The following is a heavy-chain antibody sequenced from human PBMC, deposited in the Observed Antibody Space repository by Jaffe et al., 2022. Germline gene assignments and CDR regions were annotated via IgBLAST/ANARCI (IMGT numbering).Heavy chain of an antibody. CDR2: IYTSGST. D-gene: IGHD3-22*01. Sequence: QVQLQESGPGLVKPSQTLSLTCTVSGGSISSGSYYWSWIRQPAGKGLEWIGRIYTSGSTNYNPSLKSRVTISVDTSKNQFSLKLSSVTAADTAVYYCARAPNQYEGYYYDSSGYKGDAFDIWGQGTMVTVSS. CDR3: ARAPNQYEGYYYDSSGYKGDAFDI. V-gene: IGHV4-61*02. J-gene: IGHJ3*02. CDR1: GGSISSGSYY.